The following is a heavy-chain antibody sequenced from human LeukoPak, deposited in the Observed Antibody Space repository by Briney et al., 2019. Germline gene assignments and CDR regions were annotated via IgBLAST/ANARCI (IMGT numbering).Heavy chain of an antibody. CDR2: ISGSGGST. J-gene: IGHJ4*02. D-gene: IGHD2-8*01. V-gene: IGHV3-23*01. CDR1: GFTFSDYY. CDR3: AKDQGYCTNDVCSAYFDY. Sequence: GGSLRLSCAASGFTFSDYYMSWIRQAPGKGLEWVSAISGSGGSTYYADSVKGRFTISRDNSKNMLYLQMNSLRAEDTAVYYCAKDQGYCTNDVCSAYFDYWGQGTLVTVSS.